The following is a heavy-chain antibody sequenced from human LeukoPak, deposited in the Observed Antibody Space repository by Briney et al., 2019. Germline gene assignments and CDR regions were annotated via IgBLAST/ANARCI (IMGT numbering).Heavy chain of an antibody. CDR2: IYPGDSDT. V-gene: IGHV5-51*01. D-gene: IGHD1-26*01. CDR3: ARPREVGATNPFDY. CDR1: GCIFTSYW. J-gene: IGHJ4*02. Sequence: GGSLQISCQGSGCIFTSYWIGWVRQVPGKGLEWMGIIYPGDSDTRYSPSCQGQVTISADKSISTAYLQWSSLKASDTAMYYCARPREVGATNPFDYWGQGTLVTVSS.